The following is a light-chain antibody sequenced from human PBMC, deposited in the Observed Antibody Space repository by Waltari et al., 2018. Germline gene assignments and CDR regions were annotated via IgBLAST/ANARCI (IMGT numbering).Light chain of an antibody. CDR1: SGDIGNSKF. Sequence: QSALTQPASVSGSPGQSIPISCTGTSGDIGNSKFVSWYQQEPARAPKLIVYDVSQRPSGVSNRFSGSKSGNTASLTISGVQAEDEADYYCSSYTTTSSWVFGGGTKLTVL. CDR3: SSYTTTSSWV. V-gene: IGLV2-14*01. J-gene: IGLJ3*02. CDR2: DVS.